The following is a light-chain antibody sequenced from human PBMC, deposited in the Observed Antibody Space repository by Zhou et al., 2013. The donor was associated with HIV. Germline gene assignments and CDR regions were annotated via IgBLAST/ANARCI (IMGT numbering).Light chain of an antibody. V-gene: IGKV3-15*01. CDR3: QQYNKWPLT. CDR2: AAS. J-gene: IGKJ4*01. Sequence: EVVLTQSPGTLSLSPGERATLSCRASQNVSSNYLAWYQQKVGQPPRLLIYAASTRATGIPARFTGSGSGTEFTLTVSSLQSEDFAVYYCQQYNKWPLTFGGGTKLEVK. CDR1: QNVSSN.